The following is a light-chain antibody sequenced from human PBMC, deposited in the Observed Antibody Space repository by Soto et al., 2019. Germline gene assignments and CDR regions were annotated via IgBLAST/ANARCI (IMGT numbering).Light chain of an antibody. Sequence: QTVVTQEPSFSVSPGGTVTLTCGLTSGSVSTTYYPSWYQQTPGQAPRTLIYSTNIRSSGVPDRFSGSILGNNASLTITGAQADDESDYHCMLYMGVGLVVFGGGTKLNVL. CDR1: SGSVSTTYY. CDR2: STN. CDR3: MLYMGVGLVV. V-gene: IGLV8-61*01. J-gene: IGLJ2*01.